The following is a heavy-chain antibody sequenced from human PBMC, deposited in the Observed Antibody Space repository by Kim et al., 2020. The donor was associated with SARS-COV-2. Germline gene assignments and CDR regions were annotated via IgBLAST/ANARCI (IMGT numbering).Heavy chain of an antibody. D-gene: IGHD5-18*01. J-gene: IGHJ4*02. CDR2: ISGSGGRT. CDR1: GFTFSSYA. CDR3: AKDPRWSVDKAMVMDY. V-gene: IGHV3-23*01. Sequence: GGSLRLSCAASGFTFSSYAMSWVRQAPGKGLEWVSAISGSGGRTYYADSVKGRFTIYRDNSKNTLFLQRNSLRAEDTAVYYWAKDPRWSVDKAMVMDYWRQGPLVTVS.